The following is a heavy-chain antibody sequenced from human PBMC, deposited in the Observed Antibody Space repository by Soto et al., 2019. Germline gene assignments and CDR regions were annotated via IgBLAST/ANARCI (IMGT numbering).Heavy chain of an antibody. CDR1: GFAFSGSA. CDR3: TKDLFSYDYSGILWFDP. CDR2: IRSKGHNYAT. J-gene: IGHJ5*02. Sequence: SLKISCAASGFAFSGSAMYWVRQASGKGPEWVGRIRSKGHNYATEYAASVKGRFTISRDDSKNTAYLQMNSLQTEDTAVYYCTKDLFSYDYSGILWFDPWGQGTLVTVSS. D-gene: IGHD3-16*01. V-gene: IGHV3-73*01.